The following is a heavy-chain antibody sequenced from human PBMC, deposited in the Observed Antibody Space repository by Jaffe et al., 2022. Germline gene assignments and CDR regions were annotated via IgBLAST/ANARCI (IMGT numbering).Heavy chain of an antibody. Sequence: QVQLQESGPGLVKPSQTLSLTCTVSGGSISSGSYYWSWIRQPAGKGLEWIGRIYTSGSTNYNPSLKSRVTISVDTSKNQFSLKLSSVTAADTAVYYCARGVSSAVAGHWGQGTLVTVSS. D-gene: IGHD6-19*01. CDR3: ARGVSSAVAGH. J-gene: IGHJ4*02. CDR1: GGSISSGSYY. V-gene: IGHV4-61*02. CDR2: IYTSGST.